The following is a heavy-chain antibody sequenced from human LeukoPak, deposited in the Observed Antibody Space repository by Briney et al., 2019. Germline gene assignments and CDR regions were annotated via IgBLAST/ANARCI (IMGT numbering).Heavy chain of an antibody. V-gene: IGHV1-18*01. D-gene: IGHD5-18*01. J-gene: IGHJ4*02. CDR2: ISAYNGNT. CDR3: AREMATAMGYYFDY. Sequence: ASVKVSCKASGYTFTSYGISWVRQAPGQGLEWMGWISAYNGNTNYAQKLQGRVTMTTDTSTSTAYMELRGLRSDDTAVYYCAREMATAMGYYFDYWGQGTLVTVSS. CDR1: GYTFTSYG.